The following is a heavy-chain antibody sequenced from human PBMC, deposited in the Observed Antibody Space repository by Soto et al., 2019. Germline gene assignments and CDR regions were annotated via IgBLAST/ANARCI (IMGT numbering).Heavy chain of an antibody. CDR3: ASVLLWFGESDAFDI. D-gene: IGHD3-10*01. CDR2: IYYSGST. Sequence: SETLSLTCTVSGGSISSSSYYWGWIRQPPGKGLEWIGSIYYSGSTYYNPSLKSRVTISVDTSKNQFPLKLSSVTAADTAVYYCASVLLWFGESDAFDIWGQGTMVTVSS. J-gene: IGHJ3*02. CDR1: GGSISSSSYY. V-gene: IGHV4-39*01.